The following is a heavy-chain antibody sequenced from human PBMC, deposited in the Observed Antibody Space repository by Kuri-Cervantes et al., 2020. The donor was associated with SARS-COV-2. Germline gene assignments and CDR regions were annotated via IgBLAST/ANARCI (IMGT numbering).Heavy chain of an antibody. CDR1: GGTFSSYA. CDR2: IIPILGTA. V-gene: IGHV1-69*04. CDR3: AAWGFPMVGATGPDAFDI. Sequence: SVKVSCKASGGTFSSYAISWVRQAPGQGLEWMGRIIPILGTANYAQKFQGRVTITADKSTSTAYMELNSLRSEDTAVYYCAAWGFPMVGATGPDAFDIWGQGTMVTVSS. J-gene: IGHJ3*02. D-gene: IGHD1-26*01.